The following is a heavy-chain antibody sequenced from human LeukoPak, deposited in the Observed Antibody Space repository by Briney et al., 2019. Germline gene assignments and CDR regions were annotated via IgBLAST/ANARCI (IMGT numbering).Heavy chain of an antibody. D-gene: IGHD1-26*01. V-gene: IGHV3-66*01. CDR1: GFTVSNY. J-gene: IGHJ3*02. Sequence: GGSLRLSCAASGFTVSNYMTWVRQAPGKGLEWVSVIYSGGSTYYADSVKGRFTISRDTSKNTLYLQMNSLRAEDTAVYYCAKGRLLGAFDIWGQGTMVTVSS. CDR2: IYSGGST. CDR3: AKGRLLGAFDI.